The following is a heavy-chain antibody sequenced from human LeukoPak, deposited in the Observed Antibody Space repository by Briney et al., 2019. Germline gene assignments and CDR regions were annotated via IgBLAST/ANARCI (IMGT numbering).Heavy chain of an antibody. D-gene: IGHD3-10*01. CDR1: GGSFSGYY. Sequence: PSETLSLTCAAYGGSFSGYYWSWIRQPPGKGLEWIGEINHSGSTNYNPSLKSRVTISVDTSKNQFSLKLSSVTAADTAVYYCARGLSKGVPSVPRYYYGSGSYSKAKPDAFDIWGQGKMVTVSS. CDR2: INHSGST. V-gene: IGHV4-34*01. J-gene: IGHJ3*02. CDR3: ARGLSKGVPSVPRYYYGSGSYSKAKPDAFDI.